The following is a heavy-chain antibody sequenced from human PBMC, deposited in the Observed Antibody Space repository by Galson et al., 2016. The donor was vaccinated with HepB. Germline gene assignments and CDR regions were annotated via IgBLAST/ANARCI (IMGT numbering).Heavy chain of an antibody. CDR2: ISESSKTI. CDR3: ARDSSLVWFGEFHP. V-gene: IGHV3-48*02. CDR1: GFTFSSYS. Sequence: SLRLSCAASGFTFSSYSLNWVRQAPGKGLEWVAYISESSKTIYYADSVKGRFTISRDNAKNSLYLQMNSLRDEDTAVYYCARDSSLVWFGEFHPWGQGTLVIVSS. J-gene: IGHJ5*02. D-gene: IGHD3-10*01.